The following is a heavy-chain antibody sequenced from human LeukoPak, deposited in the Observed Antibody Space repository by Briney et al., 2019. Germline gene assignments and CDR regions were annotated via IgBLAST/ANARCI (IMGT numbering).Heavy chain of an antibody. CDR3: ARLGDFEIAVAVSL. D-gene: IGHD6-19*01. Sequence: SETLSLTCTVSGGSISSSSYYWGWIRQPPGKGLEWIGSIYYSGSTYYNPSLKSRVTISVDTSKNQFSLKLSSVTAADTAVYYCARLGDFEIAVAVSLWGQGTLVTVSS. CDR2: IYYSGST. V-gene: IGHV4-39*07. J-gene: IGHJ4*02. CDR1: GGSISSSSYY.